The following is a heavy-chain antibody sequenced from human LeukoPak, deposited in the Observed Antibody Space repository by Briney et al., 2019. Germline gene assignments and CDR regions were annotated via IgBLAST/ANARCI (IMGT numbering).Heavy chain of an antibody. CDR3: ARDTAAGKGGYFQH. CDR2: ISGSGGST. J-gene: IGHJ1*01. V-gene: IGHV3-23*01. CDR1: GFTFSSYA. D-gene: IGHD6-13*01. Sequence: GGSLRLSCAASGFTFSSYAMSWVRQAPGKGLEWVSVISGSGGSTYYADSVKGRFTISRDNSKNTLYLQMNSLRAEDTAVYYCARDTAAGKGGYFQHWGQGTLVTVSS.